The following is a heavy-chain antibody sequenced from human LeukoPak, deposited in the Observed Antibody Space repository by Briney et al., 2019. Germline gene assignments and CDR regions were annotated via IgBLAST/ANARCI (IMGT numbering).Heavy chain of an antibody. CDR3: ARDREDIVLMVYAIDLDY. D-gene: IGHD2-8*01. CDR1: GYSFTSNY. J-gene: IGHJ4*02. Sequence: ASVKVSCKASGYSFTSNYIHWVRQAPGQGLEWMGMIYPRDGSTSYAQKFQGRVTVTRDTSTSTVHMELSGLRSEDTAVYYCARDREDIVLMVYAIDLDYWGQGTLVTVSS. CDR2: IYPRDGST. V-gene: IGHV1-46*01.